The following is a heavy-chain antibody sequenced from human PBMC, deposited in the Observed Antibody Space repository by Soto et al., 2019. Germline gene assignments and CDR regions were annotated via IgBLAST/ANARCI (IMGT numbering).Heavy chain of an antibody. CDR1: GASISNLDYF. J-gene: IGHJ5*01. V-gene: IGHV4-30-4*01. D-gene: IGHD2-8*01. CDR3: ARGRYCLTRRCFTNLFDS. Sequence: SETLSLTCSVSGASISNLDYFWAWIRPPPGQSLECIRYTSTSATTYYKPSFESRVASSVDTSKSQFSLNVTSVTAADTAVYFCARGRYCLTRRCFTNLFDSWGKGALV. CDR2: TSTSATT.